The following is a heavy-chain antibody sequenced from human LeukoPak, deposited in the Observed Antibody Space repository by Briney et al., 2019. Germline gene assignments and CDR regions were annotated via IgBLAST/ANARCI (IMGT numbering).Heavy chain of an antibody. Sequence: PGGSLRLSCAASGFSFSNYEMNWVRQAPGKGLEWISSITTSSSYTFYGDSVKGRFTISRDNARNSLYLQMNSLTAEDTGVYYCARDPYSGTYGNTYYYYMDVWGKGTTVTISS. CDR3: ARDPYSGTYGNTYYYYMDV. CDR2: ITTSSSYT. J-gene: IGHJ6*03. CDR1: GFSFSNYE. D-gene: IGHD1-26*01. V-gene: IGHV3-21*01.